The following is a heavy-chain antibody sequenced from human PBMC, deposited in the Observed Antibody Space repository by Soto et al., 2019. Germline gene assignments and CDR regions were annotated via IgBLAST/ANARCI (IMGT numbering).Heavy chain of an antibody. D-gene: IGHD5-18*01. J-gene: IGHJ6*02. Sequence: SVKVSCKASGGTFSSYAISWVRQAPGQGLEWMGGIIPIFGTANYAQKFQGRVTITADESTSTAYMELSSLRSEDTAVYYCARGGPVDTAMDDYYYYGMDVWGQGTTVTVSS. CDR1: GGTFSSYA. V-gene: IGHV1-69*13. CDR2: IIPIFGTA. CDR3: ARGGPVDTAMDDYYYYGMDV.